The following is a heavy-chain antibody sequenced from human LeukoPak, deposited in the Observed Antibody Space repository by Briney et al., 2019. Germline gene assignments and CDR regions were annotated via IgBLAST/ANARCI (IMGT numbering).Heavy chain of an antibody. Sequence: KPSETLSLTCTVSGGSISSYYWSWLRQPPGKGLKWIGYIYYSGSTNYNHSLKSRVTISVDTSKNQFSLKLSPVTAADTAVYYCARVYCSSTSCYMGYFDYWGQGTLVTVSS. CDR2: IYYSGST. CDR3: ARVYCSSTSCYMGYFDY. V-gene: IGHV4-59*01. CDR1: GGSISSYY. J-gene: IGHJ4*02. D-gene: IGHD2-2*02.